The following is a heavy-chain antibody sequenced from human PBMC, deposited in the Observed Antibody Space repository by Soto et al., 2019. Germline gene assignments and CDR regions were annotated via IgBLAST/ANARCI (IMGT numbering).Heavy chain of an antibody. V-gene: IGHV3-11*01. J-gene: IGHJ6*02. Sequence: QVQLVESGGGLVKPGGSLRLSCAASGFTFSNYHMTWIRQAPGKGLECVSYISTIDTTIYYAGSVKGRFTVSRDNAKDSQYLQMNGLSSEDTAVYYCAREDTRLHYGMDVWGQGTLVTVSS. D-gene: IGHD5-18*01. CDR1: GFTFSNYH. CDR2: ISTIDTTI. CDR3: AREDTRLHYGMDV.